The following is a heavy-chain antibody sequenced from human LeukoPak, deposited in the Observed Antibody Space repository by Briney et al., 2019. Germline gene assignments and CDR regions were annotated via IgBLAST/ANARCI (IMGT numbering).Heavy chain of an antibody. V-gene: IGHV3-11*01. CDR3: ARALTDY. J-gene: IGHJ4*02. CDR2: INTGGTTI. CDR1: GLTFSDYY. Sequence: GGSLRLSCAASGLTFSDYYMNWIRQAPGKGLEWISYINTGGTTIYYADSVKGRFTISRDDAKNSLYLQMNSLRVEDTALYYCARALTDYWGQGTLVTVSS.